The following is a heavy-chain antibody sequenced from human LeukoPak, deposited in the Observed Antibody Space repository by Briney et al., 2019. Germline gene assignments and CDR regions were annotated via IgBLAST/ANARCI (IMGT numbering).Heavy chain of an antibody. CDR3: ARGDSSGYYDGEDAFDI. V-gene: IGHV1-46*01. D-gene: IGHD3-22*01. CDR2: INPSGGST. J-gene: IGHJ3*02. Sequence: ASVKVSCKASGYTFTSYYMHWVRQAPGQGLEWMGIINPSGGSTSYAQKFQGRVTMTRDTSTSTVYMELSSLRSEDTAVHYCARGDSSGYYDGEDAFDIWGQGTMVTVSS. CDR1: GYTFTSYY.